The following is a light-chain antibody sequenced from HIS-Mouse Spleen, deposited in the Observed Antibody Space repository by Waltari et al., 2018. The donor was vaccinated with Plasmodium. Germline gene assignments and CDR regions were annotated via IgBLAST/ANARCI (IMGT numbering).Light chain of an antibody. Sequence: EIVMTQSPATLSGSPGERATLSRRASQCVSSNLAWYQQKPGQAPRLLIYGASTRATGIPARFSGSGSGTEFTLTISSLQSEDFAVYYCQQYNNWSFTFGPGTKVDIK. CDR1: QCVSSN. J-gene: IGKJ3*01. CDR3: QQYNNWSFT. CDR2: GAS. V-gene: IGKV3-15*01.